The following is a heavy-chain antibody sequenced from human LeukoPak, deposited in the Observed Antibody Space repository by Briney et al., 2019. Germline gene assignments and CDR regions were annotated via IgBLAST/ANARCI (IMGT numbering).Heavy chain of an antibody. CDR2: IYHSGST. Sequence: SETLSLTCTVPGYSITSGYYWGWIRQPPGKGLEWIGSIYHSGSTYYNPSLKSRVTMSVDTSKNQFSLKLSSVTAADTAVYYCARDPIEYCGGNCFLDYWGQGTLVTVSS. J-gene: IGHJ4*02. CDR3: ARDPIEYCGGNCFLDY. D-gene: IGHD2-21*02. V-gene: IGHV4-38-2*02. CDR1: GYSITSGYY.